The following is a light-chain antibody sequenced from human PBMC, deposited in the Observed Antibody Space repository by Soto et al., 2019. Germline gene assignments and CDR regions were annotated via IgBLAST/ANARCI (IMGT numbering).Light chain of an antibody. CDR1: QSISSY. CDR2: AAS. CDR3: QHYGGLWT. J-gene: IGKJ1*01. V-gene: IGKV1-39*01. Sequence: DIQMTQSPSSLSASVGDRFTITCRASQSISSYLNWYQQKPGKAPKLLIYAASSLQSGVPSRFSGSGFGTEFILTISSLQPDDFATYSCQHYGGLWTFGQGTKVDIK.